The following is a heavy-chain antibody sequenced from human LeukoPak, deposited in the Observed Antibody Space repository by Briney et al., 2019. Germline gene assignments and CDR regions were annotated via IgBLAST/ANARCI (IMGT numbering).Heavy chain of an antibody. V-gene: IGHV3-23*01. CDR2: ISKSGAST. CDR3: AKDAGGTSYYPFDY. Sequence: GGSLRLSCAASGFTFSSLAMSWVRRPPGKGLQWVSAISKSGASTDYADSVKGRFTISRDNSKSTLYLQMNSLRAEDTAIYYCAKDAGGTSYYPFDYWGQGTPVTVSS. CDR1: GFTFSSLA. J-gene: IGHJ4*02. D-gene: IGHD3-9*01.